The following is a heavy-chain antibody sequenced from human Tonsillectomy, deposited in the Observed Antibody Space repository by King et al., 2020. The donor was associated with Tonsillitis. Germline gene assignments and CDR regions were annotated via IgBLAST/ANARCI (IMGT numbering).Heavy chain of an antibody. J-gene: IGHJ6*03. CDR2: ISSAGSKK. D-gene: IGHD3-10*01. Sequence: VQLVESGGGVVQPGRSLRLSCATSGFTFSSYGMHWVRQAPGKGLEWVAVISSAGSKKYCADSVKGRCNISRDNSKNTVYLQMDSLRIEDTAVYYCAKDFGSGSYYYFYMDVWGKGTTVTVSS. CDR3: AKDFGSGSYYYFYMDV. CDR1: GFTFSSYG. V-gene: IGHV3-30*18.